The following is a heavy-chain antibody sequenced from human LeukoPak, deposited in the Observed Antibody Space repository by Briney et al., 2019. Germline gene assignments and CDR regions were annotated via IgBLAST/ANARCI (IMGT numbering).Heavy chain of an antibody. CDR2: INHSGST. Sequence: SETLSLTCAVYGGSFSGYYWSWIRQPPGKGLEWIGEINHSGSTNYNPSLKSRVTISIDKSKNQFSLKLSSVTAADTAVYYCARGVGSSESNWFDPWGQGTLATVSS. V-gene: IGHV4-34*01. CDR1: GGSFSGYY. CDR3: ARGVGSSESNWFDP. J-gene: IGHJ5*02. D-gene: IGHD1-26*01.